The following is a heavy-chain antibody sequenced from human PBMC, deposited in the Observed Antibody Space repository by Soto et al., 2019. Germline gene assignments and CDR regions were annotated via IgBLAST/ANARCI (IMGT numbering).Heavy chain of an antibody. V-gene: IGHV1-2*04. J-gene: IGHJ4*02. D-gene: IGHD1-26*01. CDR2: INPNSGGT. CDR1: GYTFTNYY. CDR3: ARVLGGIPILAY. Sequence: VQLEQSGAEVKKPGASVKVSCKVSGYTFTNYYLHWVRQAPGQGLEWMGWINPNSGGTSYAQKFQGWVTMTRDTHISTAYMELNRLTSDDTAIYYCARVLGGIPILAYWGQGTLVTVSS.